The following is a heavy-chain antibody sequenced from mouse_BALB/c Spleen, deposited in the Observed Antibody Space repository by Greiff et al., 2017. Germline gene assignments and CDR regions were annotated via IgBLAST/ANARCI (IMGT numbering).Heavy chain of an antibody. Sequence: QVQLQQSGAELVRPGASVKLSCKASGYSFTSYWMNWVKQRPGQGLEWIGMIYPSDSETRFNQKFKDKATLTADKSSSTAYMQLSSPTSEDSAVCYCAGGDDDYDYWGQGTTLTVSS. J-gene: IGHJ2*01. CDR2: IYPSDSET. CDR3: AGGDDDYDY. CDR1: GYSFTSYW. V-gene: IGHV1-61*01. D-gene: IGHD2-3*01.